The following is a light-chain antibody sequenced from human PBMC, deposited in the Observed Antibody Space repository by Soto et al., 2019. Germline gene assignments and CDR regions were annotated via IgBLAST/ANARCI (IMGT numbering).Light chain of an antibody. CDR3: QKYDSAPWT. V-gene: IGKV1-27*01. CDR2: AAS. Sequence: DIQMTQSPSSLSASVGDRVTITCRASRGISNYLAWYQQKPGKVPKLLIYAASTLHSGVPSRFSGGGSGTDFTLTISSLQPEDVATYYCQKYDSAPWTFGQGTKVDIK. J-gene: IGKJ1*01. CDR1: RGISNY.